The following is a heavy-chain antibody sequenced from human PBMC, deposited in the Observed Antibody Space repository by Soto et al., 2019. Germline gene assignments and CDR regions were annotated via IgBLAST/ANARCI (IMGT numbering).Heavy chain of an antibody. Sequence: PSETLSLTCTVSGCSISSFYWSWIRQPPGKGLEYIGYIHYSGSTNYSPSLKSRVTISLDTSKNHFSLKLTSVTPADTAVYYCARHLTGLDTWGQGTLVTVSS. V-gene: IGHV4-59*08. CDR1: GCSISSFY. CDR2: IHYSGST. J-gene: IGHJ5*02. CDR3: ARHLTGLDT.